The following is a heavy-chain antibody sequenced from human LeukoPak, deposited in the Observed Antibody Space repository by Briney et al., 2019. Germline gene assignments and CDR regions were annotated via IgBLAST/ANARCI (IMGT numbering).Heavy chain of an antibody. Sequence: SVKVSCKASGGTFSSYAISWVRQAPGQGLEWMGGIIPIFGTANYAQKFQGRVTITTDESTSTAYMELSSLRSEDTAVYYCAREVIVVVPAAIRSYWYFDLWGRGTLVTVSS. CDR1: GGTFSSYA. CDR3: AREVIVVVPAAIRSYWYFDL. J-gene: IGHJ2*01. V-gene: IGHV1-69*05. D-gene: IGHD2-2*01. CDR2: IIPIFGTA.